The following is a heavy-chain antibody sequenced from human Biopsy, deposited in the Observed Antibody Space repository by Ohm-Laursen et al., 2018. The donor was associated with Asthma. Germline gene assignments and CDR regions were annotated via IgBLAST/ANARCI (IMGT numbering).Heavy chain of an antibody. J-gene: IGHJ5*02. Sequence: TLSLTCTVSGGSINNFYWSWIRQPPGKGLESIGHVYYSGSTNYNPSLKSRVTISIDASKNQFSLKLTSVTAADTAVYYCARLADCSGGACYSYGWFDPWGQGTRVTVSS. V-gene: IGHV4-59*01. CDR3: ARLADCSGGACYSYGWFDP. D-gene: IGHD2-15*01. CDR1: GGSINNFY. CDR2: VYYSGST.